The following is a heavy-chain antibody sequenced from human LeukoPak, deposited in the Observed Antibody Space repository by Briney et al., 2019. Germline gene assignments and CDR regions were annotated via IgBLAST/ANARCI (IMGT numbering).Heavy chain of an antibody. Sequence: GGSLRLSCVASGFTFSTHNIHWVRQAPGKRLEWVANMNIDGSEKYYADSAKGRFTISRDNARNSVYLQMNSLRVEDTAVYYCARDPVEWELLLDYWGQGTLVTVSS. CDR3: ARDPVEWELLLDY. V-gene: IGHV3-7*01. J-gene: IGHJ4*02. CDR2: MNIDGSEK. D-gene: IGHD1-26*01. CDR1: GFTFSTHN.